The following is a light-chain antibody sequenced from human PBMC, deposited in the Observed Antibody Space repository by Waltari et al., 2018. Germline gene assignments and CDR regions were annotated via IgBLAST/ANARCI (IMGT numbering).Light chain of an antibody. Sequence: SYELTQPPSVSVSPGQTASITCSGDKLGDKYACWYQQKPGQSPVLVIYEDSKGPSGFPERFSGSNSGNTATLTISGTQAMDEADYYCQAWDSSTYVFGTGTKVTV. J-gene: IGLJ1*01. CDR1: KLGDKY. CDR2: EDS. CDR3: QAWDSSTYV. V-gene: IGLV3-1*01.